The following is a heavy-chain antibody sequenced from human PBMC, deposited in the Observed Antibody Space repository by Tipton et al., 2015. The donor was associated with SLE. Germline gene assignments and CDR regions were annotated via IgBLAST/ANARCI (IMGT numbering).Heavy chain of an antibody. CDR3: ARDSPTVAGTFDS. V-gene: IGHV4-59*12. Sequence: TLSLTCTVSGGSTTSYYWGWVRQPPGKGLEWIGYIYHRGTTNYNPSLKSRVTISLDTSKNQFSLKLTSVTAADTAVYYCARDSPTVAGTFDSWGQGTLVIVSA. J-gene: IGHJ4*02. CDR1: GGSTTSYY. CDR2: IYHRGTT. D-gene: IGHD6-19*01.